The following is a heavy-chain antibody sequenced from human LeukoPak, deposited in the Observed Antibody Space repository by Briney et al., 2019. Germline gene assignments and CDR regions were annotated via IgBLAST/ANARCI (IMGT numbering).Heavy chain of an antibody. V-gene: IGHV4-34*01. CDR1: GGSFSGYY. J-gene: IGHJ4*02. CDR2: INHSGST. D-gene: IGHD3-16*02. Sequence: SETLSLTCAVYGGSFSGYYWSWIRQPPGKGLEWIGEINHSGSTNYNPSLKSRVTISVDTSKNQFSLKLSSVTAADTAVYYCASGQDDYVWGSYRHSLDYWGQGTLVTVSS. CDR3: ASGQDDYVWGSYRHSLDY.